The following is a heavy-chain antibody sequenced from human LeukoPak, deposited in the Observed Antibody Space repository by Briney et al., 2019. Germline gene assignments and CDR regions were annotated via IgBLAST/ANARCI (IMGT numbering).Heavy chain of an antibody. CDR1: GYTFTGYY. V-gene: IGHV1-2*02. CDR2: INPNSGGT. Sequence: ASARVSCKASGYTFTGYYMHCVRQAPGQGPEWIGGINPNSGGTNYAQTFQGRVTMTRDTSISTAYMELSRLRSDDTAVYYCARDGGDQLLQEGSWFDPWGQGTLVTVSS. J-gene: IGHJ5*02. D-gene: IGHD2-2*01. CDR3: ARDGGDQLLQEGSWFDP.